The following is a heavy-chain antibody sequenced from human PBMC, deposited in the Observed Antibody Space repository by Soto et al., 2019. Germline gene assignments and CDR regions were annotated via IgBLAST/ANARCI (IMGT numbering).Heavy chain of an antibody. CDR3: ASNSGELGYCSGGSCYIAFDI. D-gene: IGHD2-15*01. Sequence: GSLRLSCAASGFTFSDYYMSWIRQAPGKGLEWVSYISSSGSTIYYADSVKGRFTISRDNAKNSLYLQMNSLRAEDTAVYYCASNSGELGYCSGGSCYIAFDIWGQGTMVTVSS. CDR2: ISSSGSTI. J-gene: IGHJ3*02. CDR1: GFTFSDYY. V-gene: IGHV3-11*01.